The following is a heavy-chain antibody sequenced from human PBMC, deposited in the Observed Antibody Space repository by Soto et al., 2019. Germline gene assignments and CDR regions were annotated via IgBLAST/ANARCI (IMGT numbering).Heavy chain of an antibody. J-gene: IGHJ6*02. Sequence: QAQLVQSGAEVKKPGASVKVSCKASGYTFYSHSISWVRQAPGQGLEWMGRINAHYGNTQYSQKFRGRVTMTTDTSTTTVYMELTNLRSDDPAVYYCARCIQGDYYYGMDVWGQGTTVTVSS. V-gene: IGHV1-18*01. CDR3: ARCIQGDYYYGMDV. D-gene: IGHD5-18*01. CDR2: INAHYGNT. CDR1: GYTFYSHS.